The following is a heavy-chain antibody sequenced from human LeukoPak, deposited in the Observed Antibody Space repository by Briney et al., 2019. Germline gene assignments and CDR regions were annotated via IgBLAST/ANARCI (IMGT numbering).Heavy chain of an antibody. CDR2: IKEDRFEQ. CDR3: ARTGSSSSYYSYYYMDV. V-gene: IGHV3-7*01. CDR1: GFAFSRYW. Sequence: GGSQRLSCAASGFAFSRYWMTWVRQAPGKGLEWVANIKEDRFEQDYVDSVRGRFTISRDNAQSSLYLQMSSLRAEDTAVYYCARTGSSSSYYSYYYMDVWGKGTTVTVSS. J-gene: IGHJ6*03. D-gene: IGHD6-6*01.